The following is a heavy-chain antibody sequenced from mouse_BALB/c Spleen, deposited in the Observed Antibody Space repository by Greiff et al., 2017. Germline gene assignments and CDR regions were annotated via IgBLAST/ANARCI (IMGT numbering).Heavy chain of an antibody. J-gene: IGHJ1*01. V-gene: IGHV5-12-1*01. Sequence: EVKLLESGGGLVKPGGSLKLSCAASGFAFSSYDMSWVRQTPEKRLEWVAYISSGGGSTYYPDTVKGRFTISRDNAKNTLYLQMSSLKSEDTAMYYCARRHGYFDVWGAGTTVTVSS. CDR2: ISSGGGST. CDR3: ARRHGYFDV. CDR1: GFAFSSYD.